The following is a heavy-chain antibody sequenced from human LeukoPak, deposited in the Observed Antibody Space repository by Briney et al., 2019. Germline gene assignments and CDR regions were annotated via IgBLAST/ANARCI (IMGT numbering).Heavy chain of an antibody. Sequence: ASVNVSCKASGYTFTSYYMHWVRHAPGQGLEWMGIISPSGASTSYAQKFQGRVTMTRDTSTSTVYMELSSLRSEDTAVYYCARDPYGAKIGSWYFDLWGRGTLVTVSS. CDR1: GYTFTSYY. D-gene: IGHD4-17*01. CDR3: ARDPYGAKIGSWYFDL. V-gene: IGHV1-46*01. CDR2: ISPSGAST. J-gene: IGHJ2*01.